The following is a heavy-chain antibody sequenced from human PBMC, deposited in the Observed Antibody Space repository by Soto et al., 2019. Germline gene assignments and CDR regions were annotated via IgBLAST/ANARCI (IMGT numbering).Heavy chain of an antibody. D-gene: IGHD5-12*01. CDR3: ARGVFFHRFSLVAPDYFDY. CDR1: GGSISSGGYY. Sequence: QVQLQESGPGLVKPSQTLSLTCTVSGGSISSGGYYWSWIRQHPGKGREWIGYIYYSGSTYYNPSLKSRVTISVDTSKNQFSLKLSSVTAADTAVYYCARGVFFHRFSLVAPDYFDYWGQGTLVTVSS. J-gene: IGHJ4*02. V-gene: IGHV4-31*03. CDR2: IYYSGST.